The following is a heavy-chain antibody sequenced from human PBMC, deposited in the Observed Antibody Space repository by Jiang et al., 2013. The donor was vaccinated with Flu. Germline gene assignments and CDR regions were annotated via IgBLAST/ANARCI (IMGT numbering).Heavy chain of an antibody. D-gene: IGHD6-6*01. J-gene: IGHJ3*02. Sequence: GSGLVKPSETLSLTCTVSGGSISSYCWSWIRQPPGRGLEWIGYIYYSGSTNYNPSLKSRVTISVDTSKNQFSLKLSSVTAADTAVYYCARHLRAARPDAFDIWGPRGQWSPSLQ. V-gene: IGHV4-59*08. CDR3: ARHLRAARPDAFDI. CDR1: GGSISSYC. CDR2: IYYSGST.